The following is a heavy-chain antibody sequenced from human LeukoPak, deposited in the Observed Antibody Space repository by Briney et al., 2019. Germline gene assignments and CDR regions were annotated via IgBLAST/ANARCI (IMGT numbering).Heavy chain of an antibody. Sequence: ASVKVSCKASGYTFTSYDINWVRQATGQGLEWMGWMNPSSGNTGYVQKFQGRVTMTRDTSISTAYMELSSLRSEDTAVYYCARGRFRWELEIRDFDYWGQGTLVTVSS. D-gene: IGHD1-26*01. CDR1: GYTFTSYD. CDR3: ARGRFRWELEIRDFDY. J-gene: IGHJ4*02. CDR2: MNPSSGNT. V-gene: IGHV1-8*01.